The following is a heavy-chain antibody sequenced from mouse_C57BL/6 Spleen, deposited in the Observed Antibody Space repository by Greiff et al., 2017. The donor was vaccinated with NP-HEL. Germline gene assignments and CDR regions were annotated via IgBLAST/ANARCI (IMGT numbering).Heavy chain of an antibody. Sequence: EVQLQQSGPELVKPGASVKISCKASGYTFTDYYMNWVKQSHGKSLEWIGDINPNNGGTSYNQKFKGKATLTVDKSSSTAYMELRSLTSEDSAVYYGARGDGSSFFDVWGTGTTVTVSS. V-gene: IGHV1-26*01. CDR2: INPNNGGT. J-gene: IGHJ1*03. CDR3: ARGDGSSFFDV. CDR1: GYTFTDYY. D-gene: IGHD1-1*01.